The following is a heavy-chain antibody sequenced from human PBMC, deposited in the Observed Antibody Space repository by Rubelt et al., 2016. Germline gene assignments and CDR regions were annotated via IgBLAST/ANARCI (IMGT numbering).Heavy chain of an antibody. CDR2: IYHSGST. Sequence: LSLTCAVSGGSISSSNWWSWVRQPPGKGLEWIGEIYHSGSTNYNPSLKSRVTISVDKSKNQFSLKLSSVTAADTAVYYCARASITMVRGVRGFDYWGQGTLVTVSS. J-gene: IGHJ4*02. D-gene: IGHD3-10*01. CDR3: ARASITMVRGVRGFDY. V-gene: IGHV4-4*02. CDR1: GGSISSSNW.